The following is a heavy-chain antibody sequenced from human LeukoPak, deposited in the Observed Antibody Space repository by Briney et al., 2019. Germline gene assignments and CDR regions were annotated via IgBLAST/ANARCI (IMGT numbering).Heavy chain of an antibody. CDR1: GYSISSGYY. CDR3: ARSHYYDTARFDP. J-gene: IGHJ5*02. CDR2: IYHSGST. V-gene: IGHV4-38-2*01. D-gene: IGHD3-22*01. Sequence: SETLSLTCAVSGYSISSGYYWGWIRQPPGKGLEWIGSIYHSGSTYYNPSLKSRVTISVDTSKNQFSLKLSSVTAADTAVYYCARSHYYDTARFDPWGQGTLVTVSS.